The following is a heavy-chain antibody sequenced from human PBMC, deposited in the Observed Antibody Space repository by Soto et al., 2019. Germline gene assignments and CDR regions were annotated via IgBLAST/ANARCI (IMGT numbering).Heavy chain of an antibody. D-gene: IGHD2-2*01. J-gene: IGHJ6*03. CDR2: IDLDDDK. V-gene: IGHV2-70*11. Sequence: SGPTLVNPTQTLTLTCTFSGFSLSTSGMYVSWISQPPGKSLYWLARIDLDDDKYYSTSLKTRLTISKDTSKYQVVLTMTNMDPVDTATYYCARIPLGGYCSSTSCFHYYYYMDVWGKGTTVTVSS. CDR1: GFSLSTSGMY. CDR3: ARIPLGGYCSSTSCFHYYYYMDV.